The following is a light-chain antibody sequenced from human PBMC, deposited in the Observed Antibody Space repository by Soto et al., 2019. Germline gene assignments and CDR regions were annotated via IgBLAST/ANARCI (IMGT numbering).Light chain of an antibody. CDR1: QSVSSSD. V-gene: IGKV3D-7*01. CDR2: GAS. J-gene: IGKJ1*01. Sequence: EIVMTQSPATLSLSPGERATLSCRASQSVSSSDLPWYQQKPGQAPRLLIYGASTRATGIPARFSGSGSGTDCTLTISSLQPEDFAVYYCQQDYNLPWTFGQGTKVEIK. CDR3: QQDYNLPWT.